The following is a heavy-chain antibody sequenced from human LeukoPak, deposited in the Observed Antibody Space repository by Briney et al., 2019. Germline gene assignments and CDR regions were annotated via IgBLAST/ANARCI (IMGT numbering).Heavy chain of an antibody. Sequence: GGSLRLSCAASGFTFSSYAMHWVRQAPGKGLVWVAVISYDGSNKYYADSVKGRFTISRDNSKNTLYLQMNSLRAEDTAVYYCAAMYSSGWYGYYWGQGTLVTVSS. CDR3: AAMYSSGWYGYY. CDR1: GFTFSSYA. D-gene: IGHD6-19*01. CDR2: ISYDGSNK. V-gene: IGHV3-30*04. J-gene: IGHJ4*02.